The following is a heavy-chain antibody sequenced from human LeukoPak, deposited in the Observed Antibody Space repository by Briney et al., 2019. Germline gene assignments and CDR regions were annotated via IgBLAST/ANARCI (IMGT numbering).Heavy chain of an antibody. D-gene: IGHD6-19*01. Sequence: GGSLRLSCAASGFSLSHYCMNWFRQAPGKGLEWISFISSNSDIIYYADSVKGRFTASRDNDRNTLYLQMHSLRAEDTSVYYCARDKASSGWYYFEYCGQGALVTVSS. CDR2: ISSNSDII. V-gene: IGHV3-48*01. CDR3: ARDKASSGWYYFEY. CDR1: GFSLSHYC. J-gene: IGHJ4*02.